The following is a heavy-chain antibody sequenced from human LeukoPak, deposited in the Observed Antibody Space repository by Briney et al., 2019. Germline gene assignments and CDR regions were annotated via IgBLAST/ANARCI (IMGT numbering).Heavy chain of an antibody. D-gene: IGHD4-17*01. Sequence: PSETLSLTCTVSGGSISSSSYYWGWIRQPPGKGLEWIGSIYYSGSTYYNPSLKSRVTISVDTSKNQFSLKLSSVTAADTAVYYCARGYGDLGAYWYFDLWGRGTLVTVSS. J-gene: IGHJ2*01. CDR1: GGSISSSSYY. V-gene: IGHV4-39*07. CDR3: ARGYGDLGAYWYFDL. CDR2: IYYSGST.